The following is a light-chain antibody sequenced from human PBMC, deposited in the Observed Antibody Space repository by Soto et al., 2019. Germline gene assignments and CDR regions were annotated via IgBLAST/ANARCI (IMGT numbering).Light chain of an antibody. CDR2: DVT. CDR3: SSYTTSNTRQIV. V-gene: IGLV2-14*03. CDR1: SSDVGGYNY. J-gene: IGLJ1*01. Sequence: ALTQPASVSGSPGQSITISCTGPSSDVGGYNYVSWYQHHPGKAPKLIIYDVTNRPSGVSNPFSGSKSGNTASLTISGLQPEDEADYYCSSYTTSNTRQIVFGTGTKVTV.